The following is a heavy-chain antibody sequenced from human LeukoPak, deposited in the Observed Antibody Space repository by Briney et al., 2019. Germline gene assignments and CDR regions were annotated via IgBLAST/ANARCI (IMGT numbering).Heavy chain of an antibody. V-gene: IGHV4-39*07. CDR3: ATTSQHTRSFDY. CDR2: ISYRGST. D-gene: IGHD1-1*01. J-gene: IGHJ4*02. CDR1: GGSIRKNTYY. Sequence: SETLTLTCTVSGGSIRKNTYYWGWIRQPPGKGLEWIGSISYRGSTYYNPSLKSRVTISIDTSKNQFSLKLSSVTAADTAVYYCATTSQHTRSFDYWGQGTLVTVSS.